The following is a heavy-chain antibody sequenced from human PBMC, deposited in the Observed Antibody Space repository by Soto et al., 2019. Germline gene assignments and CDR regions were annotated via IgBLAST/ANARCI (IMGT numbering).Heavy chain of an antibody. CDR1: GGSISSGGYY. J-gene: IGHJ3*02. CDR3: ARGYCSGGSCYSAFDI. Sequence: SETLSLTCTVSGGSISSGGYYWSWIRQHPGKGLEWIGYIYYSGSTNYNPSLKSRVTISVDTSKNQFSLKLSSVTAADTAVYYCARGYCSGGSCYSAFDIWGQGTMVTVSS. CDR2: IYYSGST. D-gene: IGHD2-15*01. V-gene: IGHV4-31*03.